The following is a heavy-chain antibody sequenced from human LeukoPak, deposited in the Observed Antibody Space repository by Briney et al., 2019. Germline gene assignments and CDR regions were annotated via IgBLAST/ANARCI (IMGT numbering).Heavy chain of an antibody. CDR2: LYDSEII. J-gene: IGHJ4*02. CDR3: ARDRPPQANSFIDY. CDR1: GGSISGTTYY. D-gene: IGHD4-23*01. Sequence: SETLSLTCTVSGGSISGTTYYWGWVRQPPGKGLEWIGSLYDSEIIHYSPSLKSRVTISEDTSNNQFSLKLNSVTAADTAVYYCARDRPPQANSFIDYWGQGTLVTVSS. V-gene: IGHV4-39*02.